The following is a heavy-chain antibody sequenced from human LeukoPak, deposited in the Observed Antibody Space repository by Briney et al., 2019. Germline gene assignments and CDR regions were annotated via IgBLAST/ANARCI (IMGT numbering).Heavy chain of an antibody. D-gene: IGHD5-24*01. V-gene: IGHV3-23*01. J-gene: IGHJ4*02. CDR1: RFTFSSYA. Sequence: GWSLRLSCAPSRFTFSSYAMSWVRQAPGKGLKWVSAISVSGGRTYYADSVKGRFTISRDNCKNTLYLQMNSLRAEDTAVYYCAKTYFYGYNSFADTNYFDYWGQGTLVTVSS. CDR2: ISVSGGRT. CDR3: AKTYFYGYNSFADTNYFDY.